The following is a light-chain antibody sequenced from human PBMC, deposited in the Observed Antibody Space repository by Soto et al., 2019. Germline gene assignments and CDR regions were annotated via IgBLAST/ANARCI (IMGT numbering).Light chain of an antibody. CDR1: SRDVGAYSY. CDR2: DVS. J-gene: IGLJ1*01. Sequence: QSVLTQPASVSGSPGQSITISCTGTSRDVGAYSYVSCYPQHPGKAPKLIIYDVSDRPSGISNRFSGSKSDNTASLTISGLQAEDEAEYYCISYTSSRTYVFGTGTKGTAL. CDR3: ISYTSSRTYV. V-gene: IGLV2-14*01.